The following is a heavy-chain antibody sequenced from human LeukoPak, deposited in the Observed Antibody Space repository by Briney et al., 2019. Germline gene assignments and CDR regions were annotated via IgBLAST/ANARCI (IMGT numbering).Heavy chain of an antibody. J-gene: IGHJ5*02. CDR1: GYTFTGYY. CDR2: INPNSGGT. D-gene: IGHD2-2*01. CDR3: ARSVVVVVVPATMPPVHFEP. Sequence: GASVKVSCKASGYTFTGYYMHWVRQAPGQGLEWMGRINPNSGGTNYAQKFQGRVTMTRDTSISTAYMELSRLRSDDTAVYYCARSVVVVVVPATMPPVHFEPWGKGTLVTVSS. V-gene: IGHV1-2*06.